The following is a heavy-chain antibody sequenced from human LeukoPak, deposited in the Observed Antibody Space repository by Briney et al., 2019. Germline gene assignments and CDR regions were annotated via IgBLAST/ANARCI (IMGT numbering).Heavy chain of an antibody. CDR3: ARRGEGFDY. Sequence: PSETLSHTCTVSGGSISSSSYYWGWIRQPPGKGLEWIGSIYYSGSTYYNPSLKSRVTISVDTSKNQFSLKLSSVTAADTAVYYCARRGEGFDYWGQGTLVTVSS. CDR1: GGSISSSSYY. V-gene: IGHV4-39*01. CDR2: IYYSGST. J-gene: IGHJ4*02.